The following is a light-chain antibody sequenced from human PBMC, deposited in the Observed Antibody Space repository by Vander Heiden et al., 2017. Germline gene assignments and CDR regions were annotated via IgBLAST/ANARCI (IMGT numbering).Light chain of an antibody. V-gene: IGKV2D-29*01. CDR1: QSLLHSDGSTY. CDR3: MHSIQLALT. Sequence: DMMMTQTLLPLSVTPGQPASISGKFSQSLLHSDGSTYLYWYLQKPGQPPQLLIYEVSNRFSGVPDRFSGSGTGTEFTLKISRVEAEDVGVYDCMHSIQLALTFGGGTKVEIK. J-gene: IGKJ4*01. CDR2: EVS.